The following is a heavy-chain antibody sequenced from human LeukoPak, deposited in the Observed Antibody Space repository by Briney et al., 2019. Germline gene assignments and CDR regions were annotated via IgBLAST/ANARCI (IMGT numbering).Heavy chain of an antibody. V-gene: IGHV3-48*01. Sequence: GGSLRLSCAASGFTFKNYNMNWVRQAPGKGLEWVSYISSSSSTLYFADSVKGRFTISRDQAKNSVYLQMNSLRVEDTAMYYCARYTAVSSPGAFDVWGQGTMVTVSS. CDR2: ISSSSSTL. D-gene: IGHD4-17*01. CDR1: GFTFKNYN. J-gene: IGHJ3*01. CDR3: ARYTAVSSPGAFDV.